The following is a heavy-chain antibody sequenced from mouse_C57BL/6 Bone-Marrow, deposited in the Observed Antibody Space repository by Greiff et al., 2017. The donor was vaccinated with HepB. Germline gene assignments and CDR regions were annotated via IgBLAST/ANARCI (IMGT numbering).Heavy chain of an antibody. D-gene: IGHD2-4*01. CDR1: GFNIKDDY. V-gene: IGHV14-4*01. Sequence: VQLKESGAELVRPGASVKLSCTASGFNIKDDYMHWVKQRPEQGLEWIGWIDPENGDTEYASKFQGKATITADTSSNTAYLQLSSLTSEDTAVYYCARCLGLRRSYAMDYWGQGTSVTVSS. J-gene: IGHJ4*01. CDR3: ARCLGLRRSYAMDY. CDR2: IDPENGDT.